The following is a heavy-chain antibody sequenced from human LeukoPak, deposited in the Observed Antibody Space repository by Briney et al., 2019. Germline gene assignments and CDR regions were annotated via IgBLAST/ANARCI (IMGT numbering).Heavy chain of an antibody. J-gene: IGHJ4*02. V-gene: IGHV3-30*02. Sequence: GGSLRLSCAASGFTFSSYGMHWVRQAPGKGLEWVAFIRYDGSNKCYTDSVKGRFTISRDNSKNTLYLQMNSLRADDTAVYYCAKGPSGDFIYYFDNWGQGTLVTVSS. D-gene: IGHD2-21*02. CDR1: GFTFSSYG. CDR3: AKGPSGDFIYYFDN. CDR2: IRYDGSNK.